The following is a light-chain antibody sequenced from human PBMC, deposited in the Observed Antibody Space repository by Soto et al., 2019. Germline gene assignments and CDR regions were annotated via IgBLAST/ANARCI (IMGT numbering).Light chain of an antibody. CDR3: QQYGSSPPDT. CDR1: QSVSSN. Sequence: EIVMTQSPATLSVSPGERATLSCRASQSVSSNLAWYQQKPGQAPRLLIYGASSRATGIPDRFSGSGSGTDFTLTISRLEPEDFAVYYCQQYGSSPPDTFGPGTKVDIK. V-gene: IGKV3-20*01. J-gene: IGKJ3*01. CDR2: GAS.